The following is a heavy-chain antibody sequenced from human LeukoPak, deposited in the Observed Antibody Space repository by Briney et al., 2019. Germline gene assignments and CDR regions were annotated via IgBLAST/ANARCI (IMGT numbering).Heavy chain of an antibody. CDR2: IIPIFGTA. CDR3: VRARAGTDSFYYYYFDV. CDR1: GGTFSSYA. Sequence: GGSVKVSCKASGGTFSSYAISWVRQAPGQGLEWMGGIIPIFGTANYAQKFQGRVTMTRDSSISTAYIELSDLRSEDTAVYYCVRARAGTDSFYYYYFDVWGKGTTVTVTS. V-gene: IGHV1-69*05. J-gene: IGHJ6*03.